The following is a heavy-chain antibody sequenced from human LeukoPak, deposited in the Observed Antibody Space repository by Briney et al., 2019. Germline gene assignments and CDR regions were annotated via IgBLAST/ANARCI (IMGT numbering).Heavy chain of an antibody. V-gene: IGHV1-2*02. J-gene: IGHJ4*02. CDR2: INPNSGGT. D-gene: IGHD3-22*01. Sequence: GASVKVSCTASGYTFTGYHMHWVRQAPGQGLEWMGWINPNSGGTNYAQKFQGRVTMTRDTSISTAYMELSRLRSDDTAVYYCARSYYDSSGCPYWGQGTLVTVSS. CDR1: GYTFTGYH. CDR3: ARSYYDSSGCPY.